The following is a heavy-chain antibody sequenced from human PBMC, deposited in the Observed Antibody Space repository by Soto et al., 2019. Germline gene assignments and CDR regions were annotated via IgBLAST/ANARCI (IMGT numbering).Heavy chain of an antibody. V-gene: IGHV4-30-4*01. D-gene: IGHD3-10*01. J-gene: IGHJ4*02. CDR1: GGSISSGDYY. CDR3: RTSGPLPYLNFDY. CDR2: IYYSGST. Sequence: SETLSLTCTVSGGSISSGDYYWSWIRQPPGKGLEWIGYIYYSGSTYYNPSLKSRVTISVDTSKNQFSLKLSSVTAADTAVYYCRTSGPLPYLNFDYWGQGTLVTVSS.